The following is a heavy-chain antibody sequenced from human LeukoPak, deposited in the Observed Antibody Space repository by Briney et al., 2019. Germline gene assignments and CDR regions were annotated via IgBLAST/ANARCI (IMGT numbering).Heavy chain of an antibody. V-gene: IGHV1-2*02. J-gene: IGHJ5*02. CDR1: GYSFTGYY. CDR3: ARGDIVVLPAGIPHNWFGP. CDR2: INPNSGGT. D-gene: IGHD2-2*02. Sequence: ASVKVSRKASGYSFTGYYIHWVRQAPGQGLEWMGWINPNSGGTNYAQKFQGRVTMTRDTSISTAYMELSRLRSDDTAVYYCARGDIVVLPAGIPHNWFGPWGQGTLVTVSS.